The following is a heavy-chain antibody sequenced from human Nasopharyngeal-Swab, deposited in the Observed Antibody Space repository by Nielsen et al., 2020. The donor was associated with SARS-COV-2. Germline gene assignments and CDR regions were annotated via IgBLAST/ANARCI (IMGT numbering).Heavy chain of an antibody. J-gene: IGHJ2*01. Sequence: SETLSLTCAVYGGSFSGYYWSWIRQPPGKGLEWVGEINYSGSTNYNPSLKSRVTISVDTSKNQFSLKLSSVTAADTAVYYCARDLRYSSGWSPGRYFDLWGRGTLVTVSS. D-gene: IGHD6-19*01. CDR1: GGSFSGYY. V-gene: IGHV4-34*09. CDR3: ARDLRYSSGWSPGRYFDL. CDR2: INYSGST.